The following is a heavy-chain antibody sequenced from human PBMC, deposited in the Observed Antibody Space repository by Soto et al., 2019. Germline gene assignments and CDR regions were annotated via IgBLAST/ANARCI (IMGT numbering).Heavy chain of an antibody. D-gene: IGHD6-19*01. CDR3: AKGFSGWFAGAHFDY. Sequence: GGSLRLSCAASGFTFDDYAMHWVRQAPGKGLEWVSGISWNSGSIGYADSVKGRFTISRDNAKNSLYLQMNSLRAEDTALYYCAKGFSGWFAGAHFDYWGQGTLVTVSS. CDR2: ISWNSGSI. CDR1: GFTFDDYA. V-gene: IGHV3-9*01. J-gene: IGHJ4*02.